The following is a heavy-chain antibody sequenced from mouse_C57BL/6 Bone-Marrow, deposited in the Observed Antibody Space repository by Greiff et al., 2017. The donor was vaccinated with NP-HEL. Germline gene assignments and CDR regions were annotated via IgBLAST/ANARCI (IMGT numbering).Heavy chain of an antibody. Sequence: EVKLMESGGGLVKPGGSLKLSCAASGFTFSSYAMSWVRQTPEKRLEWVATISDGGSYTYYPDNVKGRFTISRGNAKNNLYLQMSHLKSEDTAMYYCARGGVYDGYYWFAYWGQGTLVTVSA. D-gene: IGHD2-3*01. CDR3: ARGGVYDGYYWFAY. V-gene: IGHV5-4*03. J-gene: IGHJ3*01. CDR2: ISDGGSYT. CDR1: GFTFSSYA.